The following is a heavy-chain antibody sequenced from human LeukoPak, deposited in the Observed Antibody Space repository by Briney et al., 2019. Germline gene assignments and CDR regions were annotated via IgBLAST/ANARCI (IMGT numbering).Heavy chain of an antibody. D-gene: IGHD3-22*01. J-gene: IGHJ4*02. CDR2: IYYSGST. CDR1: GGSISRYY. Sequence: SETLSLTCTVSGGSISRYYWSWIRQPPGKGLEWIGYIYYSGSTNYNPSLKSRVTISVDTSKNQFSLKLSSVTTADTAVYYCVGGYYYYFDYWGQGTLVTVSS. CDR3: VGGYYYYFDY. V-gene: IGHV4-59*08.